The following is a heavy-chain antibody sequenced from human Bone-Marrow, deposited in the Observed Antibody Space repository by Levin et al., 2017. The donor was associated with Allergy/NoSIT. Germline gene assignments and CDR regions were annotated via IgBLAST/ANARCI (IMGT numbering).Heavy chain of an antibody. CDR3: ARDPRYCSGGSCYDYAFDI. CDR2: IYAGGNT. J-gene: IGHJ3*02. D-gene: IGHD2-15*01. V-gene: IGHV3-53*01. Sequence: PAGGSLRLSCAASGFTVSHNYMSWVRQAPGKGLEWVSVIYAGGNTYYADSVKGRFTISRDNSKNTLYLRMNSLRAEDTAVYYCARDPRYCSGGSCYDYAFDIWGQGTMVTVSS. CDR1: GFTVSHNY.